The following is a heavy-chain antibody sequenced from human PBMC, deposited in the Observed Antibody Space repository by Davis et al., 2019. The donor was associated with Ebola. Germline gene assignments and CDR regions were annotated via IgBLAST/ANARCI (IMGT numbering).Heavy chain of an antibody. CDR3: ARGRDYAFDI. CDR1: GFTFSGSS. Sequence: PGGSLRLSCAASGFTFSGSSMNWVRRAPRKGLEWVSHISGGTGTIEYADSVKGRFTMSRDNAKNSLYLQMNSLRDEDTAVYYCARGRDYAFDIWGQGTMVTVSS. D-gene: IGHD2-21*02. V-gene: IGHV3-48*02. J-gene: IGHJ3*02. CDR2: ISGGTGTI.